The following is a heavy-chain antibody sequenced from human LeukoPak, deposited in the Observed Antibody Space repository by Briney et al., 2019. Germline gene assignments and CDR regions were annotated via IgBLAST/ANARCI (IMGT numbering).Heavy chain of an antibody. CDR3: ARAAGPPSLDY. V-gene: IGHV1-2*02. Sequence: ASVKVSCKASGYTFTSYDLNWVRQATGQGLEWMGWINPNGGGTNYAQKFQGRVTMTRDTSISTAYMELSGLRSDDTAVYYCARAAGPPSLDYWGQGTLVTVSS. CDR1: GYTFTSYD. CDR2: INPNGGGT. J-gene: IGHJ4*02.